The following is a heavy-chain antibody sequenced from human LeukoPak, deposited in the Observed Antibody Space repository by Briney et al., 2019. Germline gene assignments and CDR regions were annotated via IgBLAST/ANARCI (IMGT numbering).Heavy chain of an antibody. Sequence: PGGSLRLSCAASGFTVSNNYMSWVRQAPGKGLEWVSVIYSGDSGGSTYYADSVKGRFTISRDNSKNTLYLQMNSLRAEDTAVYYCARDWSHRCFDYWGQGTLVTVSP. J-gene: IGHJ4*02. CDR2: IYSGDSGGST. CDR1: GFTVSNNY. CDR3: ARDWSHRCFDY. V-gene: IGHV3-53*01. D-gene: IGHD3-3*01.